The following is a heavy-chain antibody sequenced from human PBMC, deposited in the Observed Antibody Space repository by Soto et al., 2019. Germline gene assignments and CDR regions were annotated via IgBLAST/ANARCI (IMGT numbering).Heavy chain of an antibody. CDR3: ARDSAVVGYDILTGLRE. Sequence: PGGSLRLSCAASGFTFSSYSMNWVRQAPGKGLEWVSSISSSSSYIYYADSVKGRFTISRDNAKNSLYLQMNSLRAEDTAVYYCARDSAVVGYDILTGLREWGQGTLVTVSS. CDR2: ISSSSSYI. V-gene: IGHV3-21*01. D-gene: IGHD3-9*01. J-gene: IGHJ4*02. CDR1: GFTFSSYS.